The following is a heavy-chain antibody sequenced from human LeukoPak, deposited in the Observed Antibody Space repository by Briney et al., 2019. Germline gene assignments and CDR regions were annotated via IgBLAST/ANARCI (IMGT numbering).Heavy chain of an antibody. Sequence: SETLSLTCSVSGDSISSFYWDWIRQFPGKGLEWIGNIHYSGNSNYNPSLKSRVTISIDTSRKQFFLKLSSVTAADTAVYYCVLAPNSNWFDFWGQGTQVTVSS. V-gene: IGHV4-59*08. J-gene: IGHJ5*01. CDR1: GDSISSFY. CDR3: VLAPNSNWFDF. D-gene: IGHD2-8*01. CDR2: IHYSGNS.